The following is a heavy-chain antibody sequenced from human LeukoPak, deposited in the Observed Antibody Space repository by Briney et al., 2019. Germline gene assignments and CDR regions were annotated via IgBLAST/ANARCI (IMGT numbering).Heavy chain of an antibody. Sequence: SGRSLRPSCVASGFTFSTYWMRWVRHAPGKGLVCVSRINSDGSNTIYADSVKGRFTISRDNAKNTLYLQMNSLRAEDTAVYYCARDPGYPYGMDVWGQGTTVTVSS. D-gene: IGHD6-13*01. J-gene: IGHJ6*02. CDR3: ARDPGYPYGMDV. CDR2: INSDGSNT. V-gene: IGHV3-74*01. CDR1: GFTFSTYW.